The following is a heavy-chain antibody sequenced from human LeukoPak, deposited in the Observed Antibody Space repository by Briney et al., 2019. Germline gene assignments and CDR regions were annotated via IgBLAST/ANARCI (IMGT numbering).Heavy chain of an antibody. V-gene: IGHV1-2*06. J-gene: IGHJ6*02. CDR1: GYTFTGYY. Sequence: GASVKVSCKASGYTFTGYYMHWVRQAPGQGLEWMGRINPNSGGTNYAQKFQGRVTMTRDTSISTAYMELSRLRSDDTAVYYCARDLAVTIFESPYYYGMDVWGQGTTVTVSS. D-gene: IGHD3-3*01. CDR2: INPNSGGT. CDR3: ARDLAVTIFESPYYYGMDV.